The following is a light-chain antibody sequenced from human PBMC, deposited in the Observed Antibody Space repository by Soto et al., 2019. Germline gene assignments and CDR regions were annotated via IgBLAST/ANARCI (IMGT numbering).Light chain of an antibody. Sequence: EIVLTQSPGTLSLSPGERATLSCRASQSVSSNYLACYQQKPGQAPRLLIYGASNRATGIPDRFSGSGSWRDFTLTISRLEPADFSVYYCQHYCSSPPITFGQGTRLEIK. CDR2: GAS. CDR1: QSVSSNY. CDR3: QHYCSSPPIT. J-gene: IGKJ5*01. V-gene: IGKV3-20*01.